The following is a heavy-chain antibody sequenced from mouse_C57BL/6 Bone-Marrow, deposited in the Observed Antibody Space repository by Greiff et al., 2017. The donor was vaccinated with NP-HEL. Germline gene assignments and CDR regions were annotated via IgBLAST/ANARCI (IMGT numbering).Heavy chain of an antibody. V-gene: IGHV10-1*01. CDR2: IRSKSNNYAT. J-gene: IGHJ2*01. CDR3: VRQSAGRGPFDY. Sequence: EVQLVESGGGLVQPKGSLKLSCAASGFSFNTYAMNWVRQAPGKGLEWVARIRSKSNNYATYYADSVKDRFTISRDDSESMLYLQMNNLKTEDTAMYYCVRQSAGRGPFDYWGQGTTLTVSS. CDR1: GFSFNTYA. D-gene: IGHD4-1*01.